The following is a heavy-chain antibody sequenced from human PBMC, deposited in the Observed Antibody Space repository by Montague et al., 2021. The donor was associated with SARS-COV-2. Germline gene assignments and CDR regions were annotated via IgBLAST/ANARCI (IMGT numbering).Heavy chain of an antibody. V-gene: IGHV4-61*02. CDR2: ISISGST. D-gene: IGHD6-19*01. CDR3: ARDIAVAGLFDY. CDR1: GGSISSGSYY. J-gene: IGHJ4*02. Sequence: LSLTCTVSGGSISSGSYYWSWIRQPAGKGLEWIGRISISGSTNYSPSLKSRVTISVDTSKNQFSLKLSSVTAADTAVYYCARDIAVAGLFDYWGQGTLVTVSS.